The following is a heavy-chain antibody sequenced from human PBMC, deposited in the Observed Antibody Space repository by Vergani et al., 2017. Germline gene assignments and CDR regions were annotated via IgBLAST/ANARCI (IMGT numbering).Heavy chain of an antibody. CDR1: GGSLDIHSQT. D-gene: IGHD2-21*01. CDR3: VRVLHTSYILGAFDI. CDR2: IDVKGNS. Sequence: QAQLQESGPRLVTPSQTLSLTCSFSGGSLDIHSQTWGWIRQPAGAGLEWIGLIDVKGNSNFSPSLESRVTMSADASRGRVSLNLRSVTTSDTAVYYCVRVLHTSYILGAFDIWGQGIKVTVSS. J-gene: IGHJ3*02. V-gene: IGHV4-61*02.